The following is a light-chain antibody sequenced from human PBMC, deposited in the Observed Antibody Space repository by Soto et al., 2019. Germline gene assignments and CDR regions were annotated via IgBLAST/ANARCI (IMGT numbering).Light chain of an antibody. CDR2: RTS. Sequence: LTQSAGALSFCSGERDTIKCRVSQRVSSSYLAWYQQKPGQAPRLLIYRTSNRATGIPDRFSGSGSVTDFTLTISRLEPEDFAVYWCQQYDSSPRTFGQGTKVDIK. CDR1: QRVSSSY. V-gene: IGKV3-20*01. J-gene: IGKJ1*01. CDR3: QQYDSSPRT.